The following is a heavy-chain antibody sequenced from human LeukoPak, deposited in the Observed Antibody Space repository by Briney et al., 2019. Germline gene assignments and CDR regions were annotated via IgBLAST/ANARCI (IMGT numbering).Heavy chain of an antibody. V-gene: IGHV3-21*01. Sequence: GGSLRLSCAASGFTFSSYSMNWVRQAPGKGLEWVSSISSSSSYIYYADSVKGRFTISRDNAKNSLYLQMNSLRAEDTAVYYCARVISSSWYGQIYYYMDVWGKGTTVTVSS. J-gene: IGHJ6*03. CDR1: GFTFSSYS. CDR2: ISSSSSYI. D-gene: IGHD6-13*01. CDR3: ARVISSSWYGQIYYYMDV.